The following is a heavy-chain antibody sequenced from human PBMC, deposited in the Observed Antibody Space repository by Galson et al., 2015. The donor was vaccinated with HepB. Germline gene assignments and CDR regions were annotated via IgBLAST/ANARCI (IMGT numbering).Heavy chain of an antibody. CDR1: GFTFSSYA. Sequence: LRLSCAASGFTFSSYAMSWVRRAPGKGLEWVSAISGSGGSTYYADSVKGRFTISRDNSKNTLYLQMNSLRAEDTAVYYCAKVGHRLMGYYYDSSGYYSDAFDIWGQGTMVTASS. CDR3: AKVGHRLMGYYYDSSGYYSDAFDI. J-gene: IGHJ3*02. D-gene: IGHD3-22*01. V-gene: IGHV3-23*01. CDR2: ISGSGGST.